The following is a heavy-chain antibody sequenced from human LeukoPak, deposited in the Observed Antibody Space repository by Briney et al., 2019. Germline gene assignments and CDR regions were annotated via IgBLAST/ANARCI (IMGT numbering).Heavy chain of an antibody. V-gene: IGHV3-21*01. J-gene: IGHJ6*03. D-gene: IGHD3-10*01. CDR3: ARVSDAGSKYYWYMDV. Sequence: GGSLRLSCAASGFPFTTYAMNWVRQAPGKGLEWVSSISSSSGYIYYADSVKGRFTISRDNAKNSLSLQLNSLRAEDTAVYFCARVSDAGSKYYWYMDVWGKGTTVTISS. CDR2: ISSSSGYI. CDR1: GFPFTTYA.